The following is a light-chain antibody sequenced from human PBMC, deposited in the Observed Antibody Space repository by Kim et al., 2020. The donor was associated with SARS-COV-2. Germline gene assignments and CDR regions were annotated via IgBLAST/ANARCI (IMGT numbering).Light chain of an antibody. CDR3: SSYTTSNSWV. J-gene: IGLJ3*02. V-gene: IGLV2-14*03. Sequence: QSALTQPASVSGSPGQSITISCTGTSSDVDGYNYVSWYQQHPGKAPKLMIYDVSKRPSGVSNRFSGSKSGNTASLTVSGLQAEDEADYYCSSYTTSNSWVFGGGTQLTVL. CDR2: DVS. CDR1: SSDVDGYNY.